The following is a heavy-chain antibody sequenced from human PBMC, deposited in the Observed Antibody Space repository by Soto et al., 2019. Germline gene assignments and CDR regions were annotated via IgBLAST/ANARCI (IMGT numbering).Heavy chain of an antibody. CDR2: INHSGST. D-gene: IGHD3-9*01. CDR3: ARNHILTGYHNYYMDV. CDR1: GGSFSGYY. Sequence: QVQLQQWGAGLLKPSETLSLTCAVYGGSFSGYYWSWIRQPPGKGLEWIGEINHSGSTNYNPSLKSRVTISVDTSKSQFSLKLSSVTAADTAVYYCARNHILTGYHNYYMDVWGKGTTVTVSS. V-gene: IGHV4-34*01. J-gene: IGHJ6*03.